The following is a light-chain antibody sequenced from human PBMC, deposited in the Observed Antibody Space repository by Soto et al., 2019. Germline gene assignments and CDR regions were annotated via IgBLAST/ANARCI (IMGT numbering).Light chain of an antibody. J-gene: IGKJ4*01. V-gene: IGKV3-11*01. Sequence: EIVLTQSPATLSLSPGERATLSCRASQSVSSYLAWYQQKPGQAHRLLIYDASNRATGIPARCSGSGSVTDFTLTISSLEPEDFAVYYCQQRSNWPLTFGGGTKVEIK. CDR2: DAS. CDR1: QSVSSY. CDR3: QQRSNWPLT.